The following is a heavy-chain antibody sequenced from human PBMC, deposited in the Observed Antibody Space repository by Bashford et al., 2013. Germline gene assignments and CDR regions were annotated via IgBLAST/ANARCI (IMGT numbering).Heavy chain of an antibody. J-gene: IGHJ6*03. D-gene: IGHD3-10*01. V-gene: IGHV1-69*01. Sequence: WVRQAPGQGLEWVGGIIPTFGTTSYAQKLQGRVTITADEDTSTTYMELSSLRSEDTAVYYCARLYGSGRYFYYYYMDVWGEGTTVTVSS. CDR2: IIPTFGTT. CDR3: ARLYGSGRYFYYYYMDV.